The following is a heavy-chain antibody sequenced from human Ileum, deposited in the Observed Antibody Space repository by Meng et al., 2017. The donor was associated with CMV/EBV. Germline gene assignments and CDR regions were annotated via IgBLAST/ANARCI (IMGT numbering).Heavy chain of an antibody. V-gene: IGHV3-30*02. D-gene: IGHD6-19*01. CDR3: ARIAAPYSSSWTHLDH. Sequence: GGSLRLSCAASGFIFSTYGMYWVRQAPGKGLEWVAFMRYGGSDIYYADSVKGRFTVSRDNSKNSLYLQMNSLRVEDTAVYYCARIAAPYSSSWTHLDHWGQGTLVTVSS. CDR1: GFIFSTYG. J-gene: IGHJ4*02. CDR2: MRYGGSDI.